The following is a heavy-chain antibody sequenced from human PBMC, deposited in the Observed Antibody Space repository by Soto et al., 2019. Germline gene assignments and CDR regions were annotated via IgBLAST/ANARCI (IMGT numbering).Heavy chain of an antibody. J-gene: IGHJ4*02. V-gene: IGHV3-20*01. CDR3: XXXXXXXXXXXXXXXXXXXXX. Sequence: EVQLVESGGSVVRPGGSVRLSCAASGFIFDDYGMSWVRQAPGKGLEWVSGINWNGGSTGYADSVKGRFTISRDNAKDSLYLQMNXLRAXXXXXXXXXXXXXXXXXXXXXXXXXXXXXWGQGTLVTVSS. CDR2: INWNGGST. CDR1: GFIFDDYG.